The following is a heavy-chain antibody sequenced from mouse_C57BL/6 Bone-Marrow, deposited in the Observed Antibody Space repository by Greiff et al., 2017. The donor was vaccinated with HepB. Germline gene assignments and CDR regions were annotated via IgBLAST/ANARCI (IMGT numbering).Heavy chain of an antibody. CDR2: IYPGSGST. CDR1: GYTFTSYW. J-gene: IGHJ2*01. V-gene: IGHV1-55*01. Sequence: VQLQQPGAELVKPGASVKMSFKASGYTFTSYWITWVKQRPGQGLEWIGDIYPGSGSTNYNEKFKSKATLTVDTSSSTAYMQLSSLTSEDSAVYYCAREDFFITGGYWGQGTTLTVSS. CDR3: AREDFFITGGY. D-gene: IGHD1-1*01.